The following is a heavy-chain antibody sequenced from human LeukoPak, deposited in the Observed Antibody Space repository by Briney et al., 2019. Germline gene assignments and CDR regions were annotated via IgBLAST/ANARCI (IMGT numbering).Heavy chain of an antibody. CDR3: ARVDGSPDY. Sequence: ASVKVSCKVSGYTLTELSMHWVRQAPGKGLEWMGGFDPEDGETIYAQKFQGRATITRDTSISTVYMELSSLRSEDTAVYFCARVDGSPDYWGQGTLVTVSS. CDR2: FDPEDGET. J-gene: IGHJ4*02. D-gene: IGHD2-15*01. CDR1: GYTLTELS. V-gene: IGHV1-24*01.